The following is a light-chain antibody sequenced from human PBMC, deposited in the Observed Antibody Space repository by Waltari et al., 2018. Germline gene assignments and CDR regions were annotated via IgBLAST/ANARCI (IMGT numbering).Light chain of an antibody. CDR3: QQHNDWPPWT. J-gene: IGKJ1*01. CDR1: QNVNSN. V-gene: IGKV3-15*01. Sequence: EIIMTQSPATLSLSPGERATLSCGASQNVNSNLAWYQQKPGQAPRLLIYGASIRATGIPARFSGSGSGTQFTLTINSLQSEDSAVYFCQQHNDWPPWTFGQGTKVELK. CDR2: GAS.